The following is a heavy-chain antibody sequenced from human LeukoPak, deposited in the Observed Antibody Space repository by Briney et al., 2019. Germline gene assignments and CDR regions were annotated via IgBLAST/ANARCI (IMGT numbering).Heavy chain of an antibody. D-gene: IGHD3-10*01. CDR2: ISAYNGNT. V-gene: IGHV1-18*01. J-gene: IGHJ4*02. CDR3: ARGLLWFGELLFGVYYFGY. Sequence: ASVKVSCKASGYTFTSYGISWVRQAPGQGLEWMGWISAYNGNTNYAQKLQGRVTMTTDTSTSTAYMELRSLRSDDTAVYYCARGLLWFGELLFGVYYFGYWGQGTLVTVSS. CDR1: GYTFTSYG.